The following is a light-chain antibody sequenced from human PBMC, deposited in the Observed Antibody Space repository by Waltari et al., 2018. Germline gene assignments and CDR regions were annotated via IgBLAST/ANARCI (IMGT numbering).Light chain of an antibody. V-gene: IGLV3-1*01. CDR2: ARV. Sequence: SYDLTQPPSVSVSPGQTVTISCSGHNLGNKYVSWYQQKAGQAPLLVVYARVRRPSGIPERFSGSNSDTTATLTISGTQAIDEADYYCQTWDSSLVVFGGGTKLTVL. CDR1: NLGNKY. CDR3: QTWDSSLVV. J-gene: IGLJ2*01.